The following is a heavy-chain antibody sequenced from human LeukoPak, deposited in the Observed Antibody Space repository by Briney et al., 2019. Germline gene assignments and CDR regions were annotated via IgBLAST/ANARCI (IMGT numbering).Heavy chain of an antibody. D-gene: IGHD1-1*01. CDR3: ARDPTGELHYIWFDP. V-gene: IGHV4-61*08. J-gene: IGHJ5*02. CDR2: IYYSGST. Sequence: PSETLSLTCAVSGGSISSGGYSWSWIRQPPGKGLEWIGYIYYSGSTNYNPSRKSRVTISVDTSKNQFSLKLSSVPAAHTAVYYCARDPTGELHYIWFDPWGQGTLVTVSS. CDR1: GGSISSGGYS.